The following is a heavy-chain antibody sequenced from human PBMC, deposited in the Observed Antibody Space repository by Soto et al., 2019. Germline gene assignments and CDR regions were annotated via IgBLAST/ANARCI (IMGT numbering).Heavy chain of an antibody. CDR1: GFSLRTSGMC. CDR2: IDWDDDK. J-gene: IGHJ4*02. D-gene: IGHD6-13*01. CDR3: ARSHGRAAGGYDY. V-gene: IGHV2-70*01. Sequence: ASGPTLVNPTQTLTLTCTFSGFSLRTSGMCVSWIRQPPGKALEWLALIDWDDDKWYSTSLRTRLTVSRDTSKNQVVLTVTNMDPVDSATYFCARSHGRAAGGYDYWGLGTLVTVSS.